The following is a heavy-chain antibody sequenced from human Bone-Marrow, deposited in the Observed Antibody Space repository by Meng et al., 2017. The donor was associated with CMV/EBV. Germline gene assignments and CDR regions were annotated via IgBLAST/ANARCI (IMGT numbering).Heavy chain of an antibody. V-gene: IGHV3-30-3*01. Sequence: GGPLRLSCAASGFTFSSYAMHWVRQAPGKGLEWVAVISYDGSNKYYADSVKGRFTISRDNSKNTLYLQMNSLRAEDTAVYYCARDYSGSYIEGVYWGQGTLVTVSS. CDR1: GFTFSSYA. CDR2: ISYDGSNK. J-gene: IGHJ4*02. D-gene: IGHD1-26*01. CDR3: ARDYSGSYIEGVY.